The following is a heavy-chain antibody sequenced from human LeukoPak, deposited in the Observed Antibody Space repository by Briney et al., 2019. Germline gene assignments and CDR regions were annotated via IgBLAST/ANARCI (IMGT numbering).Heavy chain of an antibody. V-gene: IGHV3-33*06. J-gene: IGHJ4*02. CDR1: GFSFSNFG. Sequence: GRSRRLSCAASGFSFSNFGMHWVRQTPGKGLEWVALIWSDARKTHYADSVMGRFTISRDNSKNTLYLQMNSLRVEDTAVYYCVKGGDGFNFGDHWGQGNRVTVSS. D-gene: IGHD5-24*01. CDR2: IWSDARKT. CDR3: VKGGDGFNFGDH.